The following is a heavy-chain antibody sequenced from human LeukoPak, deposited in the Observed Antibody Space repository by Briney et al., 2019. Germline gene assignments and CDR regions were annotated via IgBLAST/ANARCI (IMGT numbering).Heavy chain of an antibody. V-gene: IGHV1-69*13. D-gene: IGHD3-10*01. Sequence: ASVKVSCKASGGTFSSYAISWVRQAPGQGLEWIGGIIPVFGTANYAQKFQGRVTITADESTSTAYMELSSLRSEDTAVYYCARGWFGELCLPLELYYYYMDVWGKGTTVTVSS. J-gene: IGHJ6*03. CDR1: GGTFSSYA. CDR3: ARGWFGELCLPLELYYYYMDV. CDR2: IIPVFGTA.